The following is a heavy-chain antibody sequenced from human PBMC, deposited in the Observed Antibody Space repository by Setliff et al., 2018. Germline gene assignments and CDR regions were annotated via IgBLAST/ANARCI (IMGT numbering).Heavy chain of an antibody. D-gene: IGHD2-2*01. CDR3: TSSIVVVPATRPHMDV. CDR1: GFTLSSYW. CDR2: IKQDGSEE. J-gene: IGHJ6*03. Sequence: PGGSLRLSCAASGFTLSSYWMHWVRQAPGKGLELVANIKQDGSEEYYVDSMKGRFTISRDNAKNSLFLDMKSLTVDDTAVYYCTSSIVVVPATRPHMDVWGKGITVTVSS. V-gene: IGHV3-7*01.